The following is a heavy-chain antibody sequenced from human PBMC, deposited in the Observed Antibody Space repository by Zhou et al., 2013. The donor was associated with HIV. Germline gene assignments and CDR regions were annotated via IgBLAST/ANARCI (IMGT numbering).Heavy chain of an antibody. J-gene: IGHJ6*03. CDR3: ARGHTTYSYYYYYYMDV. V-gene: IGHV4-59*01. D-gene: IGHD5-18*01. CDR2: IYYSGST. Sequence: QVQLQQWGAGLVKPSETLSLTCAVYGVSLSDYHWMWIRQPPGKGLEWIGYIYYSGSTNYNPSLKSRVTISVDTSKNQFSLKLSSVTAADTAVYYCARGHTTYSYYYYYYMDVWGKGTTVTVSS. CDR1: GVSLSDYH.